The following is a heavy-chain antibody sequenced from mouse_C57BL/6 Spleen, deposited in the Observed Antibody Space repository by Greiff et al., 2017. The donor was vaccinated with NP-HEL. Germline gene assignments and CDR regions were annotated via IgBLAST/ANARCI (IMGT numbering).Heavy chain of an antibody. J-gene: IGHJ3*01. CDR1: GYSFTGYY. CDR2: INPSTGGT. CDR3: ARWDDYDVAWFAY. D-gene: IGHD2-4*01. Sequence: EVQLQQSGPELVKPGASVKISCKASGYSFTGYYMNWVKQSPEKSLEWIGEINPSTGGTTYNQKFKAKATLTVDKSSSTAYMQLKSLTSEDSAVYYRARWDDYDVAWFAYWGQGTLVTVSA. V-gene: IGHV1-42*01.